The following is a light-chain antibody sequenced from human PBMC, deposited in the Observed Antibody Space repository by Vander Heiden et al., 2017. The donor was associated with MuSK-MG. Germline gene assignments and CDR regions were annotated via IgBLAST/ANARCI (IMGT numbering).Light chain of an antibody. V-gene: IGLV1-47*01. CDR1: SSNSGHNF. J-gene: IGLJ2*01. CDR3: AAWDDTLRGLV. CDR2: RND. Sequence: QSVLTQPPSASGGPGPRVTIPCSGRSSNSGHNFGYWYQHFPGTTPKLLIYRNDQRPSGVPERFSGSKSGTSVTLAISGLRSEDEAEYYCAAWDDTLRGLVFGGGTKLTVL.